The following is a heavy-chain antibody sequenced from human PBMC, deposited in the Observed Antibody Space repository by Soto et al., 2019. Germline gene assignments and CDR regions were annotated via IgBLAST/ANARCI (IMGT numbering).Heavy chain of an antibody. CDR1: GFTFTISA. CDR3: AADQDHYYFDY. CDR2: IVVGSGNT. J-gene: IGHJ4*02. V-gene: IGHV1-58*01. Sequence: SVKVSCKASGFTFTISAVQFVRQARGQRLEWIGWIVVGSGNTNYAQKFQERVTITRDMSTSTAYMELSSLRSEDTAVYYCAADQDHYYFDYWGQGTLVTVPQ.